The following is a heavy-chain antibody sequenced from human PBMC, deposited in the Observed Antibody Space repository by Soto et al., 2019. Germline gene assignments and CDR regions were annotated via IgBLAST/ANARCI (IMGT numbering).Heavy chain of an antibody. V-gene: IGHV4-31*03. CDR1: GGSISSGGYY. Sequence: SETLSLTCTVSGGSISSGGYYWSWIRQHPGKGLEWIGYIYYSGSTYYNPSLKSRVTISVDTSKNQFSLKLSYVTAADTAVYYCAREPYRSSWRAAFDIWGQGTMGTVSS. J-gene: IGHJ3*02. CDR2: IYYSGST. D-gene: IGHD6-13*01. CDR3: AREPYRSSWRAAFDI.